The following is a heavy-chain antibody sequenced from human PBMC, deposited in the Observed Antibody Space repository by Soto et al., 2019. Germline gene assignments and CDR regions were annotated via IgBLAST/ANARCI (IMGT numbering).Heavy chain of an antibody. J-gene: IGHJ4*02. D-gene: IGHD3-22*01. CDR3: ARVKGGDYYDSSGYYFDY. CDR1: SGSMSSGHYY. Sequence: PXETLSLTCTVSSGSMSSGHYYWSWIRQPRGKGLEWIGYIYYSGSTYYNPSLKSRVTISVDTSKNQFSLKLSSVTAADTAVYYCARVKGGDYYDSSGYYFDYWGQGTLVTVSS. CDR2: IYYSGST. V-gene: IGHV4-30-4*01.